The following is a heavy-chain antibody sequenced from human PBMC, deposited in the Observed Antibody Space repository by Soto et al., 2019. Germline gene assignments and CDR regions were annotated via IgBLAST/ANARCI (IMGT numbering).Heavy chain of an antibody. CDR3: VRYSGARLYFDY. D-gene: IGHD4-17*01. J-gene: IGHJ4*02. CDR2: IYYSGST. V-gene: IGHV4-30-4*01. CDR1: GGSINNGDYY. Sequence: PSETLSLTCTVSGGSINNGDYYWSWIRQPPEKGLEWIGYIYYSGSTYYNPSLKSRVTISVDTSMNQFSLNLNSVTSADTAVYYCVRYSGARLYFDYWGQGSLVTASS.